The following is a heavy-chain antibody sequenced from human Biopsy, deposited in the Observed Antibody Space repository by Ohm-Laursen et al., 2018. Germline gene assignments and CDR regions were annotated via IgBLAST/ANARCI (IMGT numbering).Heavy chain of an antibody. J-gene: IGHJ4*02. D-gene: IGHD6-19*01. V-gene: IGHV4-61*01. Sequence: TLSLTCTVSGDSVSSGSFYWTWIRQPPGQGLEYIGYIYDRGSTANYNPSLESRVTMSVDMPKHRFSLKLSSVTAADTAIYYCARGMRSSGWPYFDSWGQGTLVTGSS. CDR2: IYDRGSTA. CDR1: GDSVSSGSFY. CDR3: ARGMRSSGWPYFDS.